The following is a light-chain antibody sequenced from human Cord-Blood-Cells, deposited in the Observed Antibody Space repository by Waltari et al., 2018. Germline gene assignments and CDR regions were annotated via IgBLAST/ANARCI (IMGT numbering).Light chain of an antibody. V-gene: IGKV3-20*01. J-gene: IGKJ4*01. Sequence: EIVLTQSPGTLSLSPGESATLPCRASQSVSSSYLAWYQQKPGQAPRLLIYGASSRATGIPDRFSGSGSGTDFTLTISRLEPEDFAVYYCQQYGSSPPLTFGGGTKVEIK. CDR1: QSVSSSY. CDR3: QQYGSSPPLT. CDR2: GAS.